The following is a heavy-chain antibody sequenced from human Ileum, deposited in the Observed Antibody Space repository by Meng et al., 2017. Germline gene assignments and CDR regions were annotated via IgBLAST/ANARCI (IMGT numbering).Heavy chain of an antibody. V-gene: IGHV3-15*01. D-gene: IGHD2-15*01. CDR3: VTVRDRNTWSFNY. Sequence: GGSLRLSCAGSGFTFSDAWMGWVRQAPGKGLEWVGRVTSTVEGGSTDYAAPAKGRFVISRDDSKTTLYLQMNSLKTEDTAVYYCVTVRDRNTWSFNYWGQGTQVTVSS. CDR2: VTSTVEGGST. J-gene: IGHJ4*02. CDR1: GFTFSDAW.